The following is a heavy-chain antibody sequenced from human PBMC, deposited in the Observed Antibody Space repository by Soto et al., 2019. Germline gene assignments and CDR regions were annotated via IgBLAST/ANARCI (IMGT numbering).Heavy chain of an antibody. CDR3: ARLKRGYSYGSIIDF. J-gene: IGHJ4*02. V-gene: IGHV4-59*01. Sequence: PSETLSLTCTVSGGSIRDYYWSWIRQPPGKGLEWIGYVFYSGSTNYNPSLKSRVTISVDTPKNIFSLKLRSVTAADTAVYYCARLKRGYSYGSIIDFWGQGARVTVSS. CDR1: GGSIRDYY. D-gene: IGHD5-12*01. CDR2: VFYSGST.